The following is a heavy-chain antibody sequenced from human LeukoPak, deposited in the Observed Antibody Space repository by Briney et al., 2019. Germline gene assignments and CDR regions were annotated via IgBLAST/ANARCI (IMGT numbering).Heavy chain of an antibody. CDR3: ARGSFDKLFNNWFDP. Sequence: SETLSLTCAVYGGSFSGYYWSWIRQPPGKGLEWIGGINHSGSTNYNPSLKSRVTISVDTSKNQFSLKLSSVTAADTAVYYCARGSFDKLFNNWFDPWGQGTLVTVSS. CDR2: INHSGST. V-gene: IGHV4-34*01. D-gene: IGHD3-9*01. J-gene: IGHJ5*02. CDR1: GGSFSGYY.